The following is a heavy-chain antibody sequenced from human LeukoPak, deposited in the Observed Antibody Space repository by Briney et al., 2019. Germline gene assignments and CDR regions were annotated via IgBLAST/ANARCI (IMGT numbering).Heavy chain of an antibody. J-gene: IGHJ4*02. CDR2: IWYDGSNK. Sequence: GGSLRLSCAASGFTFSSYGMHWVRQAPGKGLEWVAVIWYDGSNKYSADSVKGRFTISRDNSKNTLYLQMNSLRAEDTAVYYCAREQTPVIHYYFDSWGQGTLVTVSS. V-gene: IGHV3-33*01. CDR3: AREQTPVIHYYFDS. D-gene: IGHD3-16*02. CDR1: GFTFSSYG.